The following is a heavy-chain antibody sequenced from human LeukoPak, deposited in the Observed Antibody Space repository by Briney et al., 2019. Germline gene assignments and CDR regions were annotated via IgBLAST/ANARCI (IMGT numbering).Heavy chain of an antibody. D-gene: IGHD3-16*01. V-gene: IGHV3-21*01. J-gene: IGHJ4*02. CDR3: ARAMSTFGGVRNYFDS. CDR2: ISSSSSYI. Sequence: GGSLRLSCAASRFTFSSYTMIWVHQAPGKGLEWVSWISSSSSYIYYADSVKGRFTISRDDAKNSLYLQMNSLRAEDTAVYYCARAMSTFGGVRNYFDSWGQGTLVTVSS. CDR1: RFTFSSYT.